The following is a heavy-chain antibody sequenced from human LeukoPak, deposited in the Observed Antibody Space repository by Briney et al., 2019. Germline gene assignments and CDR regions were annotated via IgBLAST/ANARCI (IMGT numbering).Heavy chain of an antibody. CDR2: IYYSGSP. Sequence: MASDTQSLTCTLSARSIRTYYWSWIRQPPGKGREWIGYIYYSGSPNYNPSLKSRVTISVDSSKNQFSLKLSSVTAADTAVYYCARGLYDTSGYYGGVYYYYYMDVWGKGTTVTVSS. V-gene: IGHV4-59*07. CDR1: ARSIRTYY. J-gene: IGHJ6*03. D-gene: IGHD3-22*01. CDR3: ARGLYDTSGYYGGVYYYYYMDV.